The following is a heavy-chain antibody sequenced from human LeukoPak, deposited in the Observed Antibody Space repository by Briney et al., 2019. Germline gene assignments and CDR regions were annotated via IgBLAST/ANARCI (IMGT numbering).Heavy chain of an antibody. CDR3: AKGNYDFWSGYPGLSYFDY. Sequence: GGSLRLSCAASGFTFDDYAMHWVRQAPGKGLEWVSGISWNSGSIGYADSVKGRFTISRDNSKNTLYLQMNSLRAGDTAVYYCAKGNYDFWSGYPGLSYFDYWGQGTLVTVSS. D-gene: IGHD3-3*01. CDR1: GFTFDDYA. CDR2: ISWNSGSI. V-gene: IGHV3-9*01. J-gene: IGHJ4*02.